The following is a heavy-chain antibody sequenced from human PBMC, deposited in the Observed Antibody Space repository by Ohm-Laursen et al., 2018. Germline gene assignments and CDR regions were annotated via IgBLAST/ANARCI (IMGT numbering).Heavy chain of an antibody. CDR1: GFTFSTSI. Sequence: SLRLSCAASGFTFSTSIMHWVRQAPGKGLECVSAITSGGSIYYGNSVKGRFTISRDNSENTLYLQMGSLRSEDTAVYYCATEIAARDLYYYYYGMGVWGQGTTVTVSS. CDR3: ATEIAARDLYYYYYGMGV. V-gene: IGHV3-64*01. CDR2: ITSGGSI. D-gene: IGHD6-6*01. J-gene: IGHJ6*02.